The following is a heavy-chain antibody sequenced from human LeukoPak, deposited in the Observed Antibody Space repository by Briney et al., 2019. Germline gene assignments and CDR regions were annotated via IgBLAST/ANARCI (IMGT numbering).Heavy chain of an antibody. CDR1: GFTFSSYA. CDR2: ISGSGGST. Sequence: GGSLRLSCAASGFTFSSYAMSWVRQAPGKGLEWVSAISGSGGSTYYADSVKGRFTISRDNSKNTLYLQMNSLRAEDTAVYYCAKDGYCSGGSCYSSFYYYYGMDVWGQGTTVTVSS. D-gene: IGHD2-15*01. CDR3: AKDGYCSGGSCYSSFYYYYGMDV. J-gene: IGHJ6*02. V-gene: IGHV3-23*01.